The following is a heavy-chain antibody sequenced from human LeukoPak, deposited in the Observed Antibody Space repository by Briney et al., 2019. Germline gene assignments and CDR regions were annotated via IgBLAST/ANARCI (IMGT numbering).Heavy chain of an antibody. J-gene: IGHJ3*02. CDR3: ARVAVGGTRAFDI. V-gene: IGHV3-74*01. D-gene: IGHD6-19*01. CDR1: GFTFSSYE. CDR2: IVGDGSRT. Sequence: PGGSLRLSCAASGFTFSSYEMNWVRQAPGKGLVWVSRIVGDGSRTAYADSVKGRFTISRDNAKNTLYLQMNSLRGEDTAVYYCARVAVGGTRAFDIWGQGTMVTVSS.